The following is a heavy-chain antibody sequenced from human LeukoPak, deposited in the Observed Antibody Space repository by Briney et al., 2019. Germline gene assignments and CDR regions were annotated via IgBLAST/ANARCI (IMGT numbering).Heavy chain of an antibody. CDR2: ITSRSSHI. J-gene: IGHJ4*02. D-gene: IGHD3-16*02. V-gene: IGHV3-21*01. CDR1: GFAFNSYT. Sequence: PGGSLRLSCEASGFAFNSYTITWVRQAPGKGLESVSSITSRSSHIYIADSVKGRFTISRDNAKNSLFLQMTSLRAEDTAVYYCARVGGRYSPLGYWGQGTLVTVSS. CDR3: ARVGGRYSPLGY.